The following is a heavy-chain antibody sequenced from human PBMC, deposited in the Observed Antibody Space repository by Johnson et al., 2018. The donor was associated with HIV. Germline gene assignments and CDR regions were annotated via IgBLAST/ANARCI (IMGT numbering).Heavy chain of an antibody. CDR3: ASSSLAWGVDAFDI. CDR2: ISYDGSNK. V-gene: IGHV3-30*04. CDR1: GFTFSNYA. Sequence: QVQLVESGGGVVQPGRSLRLSCAASGFTFSNYAMHWVRQAPGKGLEWVTIISYDGSNKYYADSVKGRFTVSRDNAKNSLYLQMNSLIAEDTALYYCASSSLAWGVDAFDIWGQGTKVTVSS. J-gene: IGHJ3*02. D-gene: IGHD3-10*01.